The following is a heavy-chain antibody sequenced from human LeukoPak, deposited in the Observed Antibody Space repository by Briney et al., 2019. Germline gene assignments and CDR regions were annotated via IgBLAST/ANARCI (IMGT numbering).Heavy chain of an antibody. J-gene: IGHJ4*02. V-gene: IGHV3-30*18. D-gene: IGHD3-10*01. Sequence: PGGSLRLSCAASGFTFSSYGMHCVRQAPGKGLEWGAVISYDGSNKYYAGSVKGPFTISKDNSKNTLYLQMNSLRAEDTAVYYCANHKSAFEFWGQGTLVTVSS. CDR2: ISYDGSNK. CDR3: ANHKSAFEF. CDR1: GFTFSSYG.